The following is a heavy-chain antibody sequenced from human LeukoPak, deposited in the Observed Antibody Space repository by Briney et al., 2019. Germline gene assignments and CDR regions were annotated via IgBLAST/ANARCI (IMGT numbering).Heavy chain of an antibody. D-gene: IGHD3-22*01. V-gene: IGHV3-66*01. CDR1: GLTLSTSY. CDR3: ARSGFYYYFDS. CDR2: VYTSGNT. Sequence: GGSLRLSCVASGLTLSTSYMNWVRQVPGKGLEWVSVVYTSGNTYYADSVKGRFTISRDNSKNTLYLQLNSLRAEDTAVYYCARSGFYYYFDSWGQGTLVTVSS. J-gene: IGHJ4*02.